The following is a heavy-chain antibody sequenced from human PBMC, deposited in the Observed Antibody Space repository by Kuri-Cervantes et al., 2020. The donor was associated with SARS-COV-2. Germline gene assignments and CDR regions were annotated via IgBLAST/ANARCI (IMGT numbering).Heavy chain of an antibody. J-gene: IGHJ2*01. CDR2: ISWDGGST. D-gene: IGHD3-10*01. CDR3: AREFVPGDFDL. Sequence: GGSLRLSCAASGFTFDDYAMHWVRQAPGKGLEWVSLISWDGGSTYYADSVKGRFTISRDNAKNTLYLQMNSLRAEDTAVYYCAREFVPGDFDLWGRGTLVTVSS. V-gene: IGHV3-43D*03. CDR1: GFTFDDYA.